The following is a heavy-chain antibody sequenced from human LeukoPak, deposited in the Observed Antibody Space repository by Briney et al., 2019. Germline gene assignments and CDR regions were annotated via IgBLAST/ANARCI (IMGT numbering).Heavy chain of an antibody. D-gene: IGHD6-19*01. CDR2: VYSDGST. J-gene: IGHJ3*02. Sequence: NPSETLSLTCTVSGGSIANYFWSWIRQSPGKGLEWIGYVYSDGSTKYKSSLKSRVTISVDTSKNQFSLKLGSVTAADTAVYYCARASDSSGSYSGGHIWGQGTMVTVSS. CDR1: GGSIANYF. V-gene: IGHV4-59*01. CDR3: ARASDSSGSYSGGHI.